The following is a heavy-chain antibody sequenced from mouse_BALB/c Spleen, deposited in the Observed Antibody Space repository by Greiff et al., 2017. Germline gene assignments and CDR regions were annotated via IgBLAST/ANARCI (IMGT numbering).Heavy chain of an antibody. CDR1: GFSLSRYS. D-gene: IGHD1-1*01. J-gene: IGHJ3*01. V-gene: IGHV2-6-4*01. CDR3: ARNPPYYYGSSPWFAY. Sequence: VKLVESGPGLVAPSQSLSITFTVSGFSLSRYSVHWVRQPPGKGLEWLGMIWGGGSTDYNSALKSRLSISKDNSKSQVFLKMNSLQTDDTAMYYCARNPPYYYGSSPWFAYWGQGTLVTVFA. CDR2: IWGGGST.